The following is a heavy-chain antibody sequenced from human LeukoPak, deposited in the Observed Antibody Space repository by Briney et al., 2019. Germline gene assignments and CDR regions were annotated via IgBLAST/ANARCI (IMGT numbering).Heavy chain of an antibody. Sequence: ASVKVSCKSSGYIFTPYAMNWVRQAPGQGFEWMGWINTNTGNPTYAQGFTGRFVFSLDTSVSTAYLQITSLKAEDTAVYYCATYASRTSIYGMDVWGQGTTVIVSS. J-gene: IGHJ6*02. CDR2: INTNTGNP. D-gene: IGHD2-8*01. V-gene: IGHV7-4-1*02. CDR3: ATYASRTSIYGMDV. CDR1: GYIFTPYA.